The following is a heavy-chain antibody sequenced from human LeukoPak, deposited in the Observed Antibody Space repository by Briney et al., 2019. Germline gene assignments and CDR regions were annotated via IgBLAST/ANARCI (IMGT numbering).Heavy chain of an antibody. J-gene: IGHJ4*02. V-gene: IGHV3-23*01. Sequence: GRSLRLSCAASGFTFDDYAMHWVRQAPGKGLEWVSGITGSGDTTHHVDSVKGRFTISRDNSKNTLFLQMNSLRLEDTALYYCARAYGSSGYFQLPIDYWGQGILVSVSS. D-gene: IGHD3-22*01. CDR3: ARAYGSSGYFQLPIDY. CDR1: GFTFDDYA. CDR2: ITGSGDTT.